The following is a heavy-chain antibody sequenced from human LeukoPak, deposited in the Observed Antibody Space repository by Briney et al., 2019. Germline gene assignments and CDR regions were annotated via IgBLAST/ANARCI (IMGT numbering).Heavy chain of an antibody. D-gene: IGHD1-26*01. Sequence: SETLSLTCTVSGGSISSSSYYWGWIRQPPGKGLEWIGSIYYSGSTYYNPSLKSRVTISVDTSKNQFSLKLSSVTAADTAVYYCARREGAPDYWGQGTLVTVSS. J-gene: IGHJ4*02. V-gene: IGHV4-39*07. CDR3: ARREGAPDY. CDR2: IYYSGST. CDR1: GGSISSSSYY.